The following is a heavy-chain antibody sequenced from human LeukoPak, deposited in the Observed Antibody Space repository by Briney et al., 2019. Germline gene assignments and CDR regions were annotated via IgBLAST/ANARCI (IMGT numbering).Heavy chain of an antibody. CDR1: GFTFSSYG. D-gene: IGHD3-22*01. CDR2: ISYDGSNK. V-gene: IGHV3-30*18. J-gene: IGHJ6*02. CDR3: AKGNYYDTKDLYGMDV. Sequence: QPGRSLRLSCAAYGFTFSSYGMHWVRQAPGKGMEWVAVISYDGSNKYYADSVKGRFTISRDNSKNTLYLQMNSLRAEDTAVYYCAKGNYYDTKDLYGMDVWGQGTTVTVSS.